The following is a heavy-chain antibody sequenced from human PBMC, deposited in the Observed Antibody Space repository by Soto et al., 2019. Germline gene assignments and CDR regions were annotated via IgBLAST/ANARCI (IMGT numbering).Heavy chain of an antibody. CDR3: GRQGPWELRDFDY. Sequence: PSETLSLTSAVYGGSFSGYYWSWIRQPPGKGLEWIVEINHSGSTNYTPSLKSRVTISVDTSKNQFSLKLRSATAADTAVCFCGRQGPWELRDFDYWGQGSQVTVSS. CDR1: GGSFSGYY. J-gene: IGHJ4*02. D-gene: IGHD1-26*01. CDR2: INHSGST. V-gene: IGHV4-34*01.